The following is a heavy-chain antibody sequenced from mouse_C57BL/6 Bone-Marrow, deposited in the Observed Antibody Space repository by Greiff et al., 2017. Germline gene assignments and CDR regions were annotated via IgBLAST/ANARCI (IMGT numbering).Heavy chain of an antibody. Sequence: QVQLQQPGAELVRPGSSVKLSCKASGYTFTSYWMDWLKQRPGQGLEWIGNIYPSDSETHYNPTFKDKAPLTVDKSTSTTYMQLSSLTCEDCAVYYFEKNYWYSDVWGTGTTVTVSS. CDR2: IYPSDSET. J-gene: IGHJ1*03. CDR3: EKNYWYSDV. V-gene: IGHV1-61*01. CDR1: GYTFTSYW.